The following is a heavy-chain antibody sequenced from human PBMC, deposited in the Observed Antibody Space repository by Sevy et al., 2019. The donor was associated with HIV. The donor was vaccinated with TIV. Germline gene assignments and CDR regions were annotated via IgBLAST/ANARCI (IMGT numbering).Heavy chain of an antibody. V-gene: IGHV1-2*06. Sequence: ASVKVSCKASGYTFTAYYMHWVRQAPGQGLEWMGRINPNSGGTNYAQKFQGRVTMTRDTSISTAYMELSRLRSDDTAVYYCAREPTVAWSPFGDYWGQGTLVTVSS. CDR2: INPNSGGT. CDR1: GYTFTAYY. CDR3: AREPTVAWSPFGDY. J-gene: IGHJ4*02. D-gene: IGHD6-19*01.